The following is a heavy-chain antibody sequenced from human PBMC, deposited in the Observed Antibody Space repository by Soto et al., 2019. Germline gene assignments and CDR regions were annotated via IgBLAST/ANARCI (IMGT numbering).Heavy chain of an antibody. Sequence: PGGSLRLSCAASGFTFDDYAMHWVRQAPGKGLEWVSGISWNSGSIGYADSVKGRFTISRDNAKNSLYLQMNSLRAEDTALYYCAKANEQSLGTAAFDIWGQGTMLTVSS. CDR3: AKANEQSLGTAAFDI. CDR2: ISWNSGSI. V-gene: IGHV3-9*01. J-gene: IGHJ3*02. D-gene: IGHD6-19*01. CDR1: GFTFDDYA.